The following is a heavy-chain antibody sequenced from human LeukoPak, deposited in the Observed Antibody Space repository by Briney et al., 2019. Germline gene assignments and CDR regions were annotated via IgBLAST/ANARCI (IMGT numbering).Heavy chain of an antibody. CDR1: GGSFSGYY. V-gene: IGHV4-34*01. CDR3: ARARDYDILTGYYKGPIDY. CDR2: INHSGST. Sequence: PSETLSLTCAVYGGSFSGYYWSWIRQPPGKGLEWIGEINHSGSTNYNPSLKSRVTISVDTSKNQFSLKLSSVTAADTAVYYCARARDYDILTGYYKGPIDYWGQGTLVTVSS. D-gene: IGHD3-9*01. J-gene: IGHJ4*02.